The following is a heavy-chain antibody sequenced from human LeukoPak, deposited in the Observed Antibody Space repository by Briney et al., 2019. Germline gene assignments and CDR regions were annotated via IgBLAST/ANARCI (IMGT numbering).Heavy chain of an antibody. CDR1: GFSVSNNG. CDR2: LWPDGITT. J-gene: IGHJ5*02. V-gene: IGHV3-33*01. Sequence: PGGSLRLSCAASGFSVSNNGIHWVRQAPGKGLEWVAVLWPDGITTRYADSVEGRFTMSRDNSKNTVYVQMNSLRAEDTAVCFCARRGGSGTFPHYFDAWGQGILVTVSP. CDR3: ARRGGSGTFPHYFDA. D-gene: IGHD3-10*01.